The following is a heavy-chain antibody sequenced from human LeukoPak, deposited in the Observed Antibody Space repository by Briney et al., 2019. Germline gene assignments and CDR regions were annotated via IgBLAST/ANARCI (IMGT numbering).Heavy chain of an antibody. Sequence: PSETLSLTCTVSGGSISSYYWSWIRQPPGKGLEWIGYIYYSGSTNYNPSLKSRVTISVDTSKNQFSLKLSSVTAADTAVYYCARDRLSSYYYYMDVWGKGTTVTVSS. J-gene: IGHJ6*03. V-gene: IGHV4-59*01. CDR1: GGSISSYY. CDR2: IYYSGST. CDR3: ARDRLSSYYYYMDV. D-gene: IGHD2-8*01.